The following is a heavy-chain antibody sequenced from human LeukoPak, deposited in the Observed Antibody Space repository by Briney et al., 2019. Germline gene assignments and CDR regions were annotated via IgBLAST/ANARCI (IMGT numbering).Heavy chain of an antibody. D-gene: IGHD1-1*01. CDR1: GGSFSGYY. CDR3: ARVLGRERLPDDY. CDR2: INHSGGT. Sequence: SETLSLTCAVYGGSFSGYYWSWIRQPPGKGLEWIGEINHSGGTNYHPSLKSRVTISVDTSKNQFSLKLGSVTAADTSVYYCARVLGRERLPDDYWGQGTLVTVSS. V-gene: IGHV4-34*01. J-gene: IGHJ4*02.